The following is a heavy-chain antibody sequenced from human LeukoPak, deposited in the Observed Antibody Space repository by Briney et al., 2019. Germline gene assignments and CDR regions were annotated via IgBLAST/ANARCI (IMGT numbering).Heavy chain of an antibody. Sequence: ASVKVSCKACGYTFTGYYMHWVRQAPGQGLEWMGWINPNSGGTNYAQKFQGRVTMTRDTSISTAYMELSRLRSDDTAVYYCALDYYGSGSPGDYWGQGTLVTVSS. D-gene: IGHD3-10*01. V-gene: IGHV1-2*02. J-gene: IGHJ4*02. CDR1: GYTFTGYY. CDR3: ALDYYGSGSPGDY. CDR2: INPNSGGT.